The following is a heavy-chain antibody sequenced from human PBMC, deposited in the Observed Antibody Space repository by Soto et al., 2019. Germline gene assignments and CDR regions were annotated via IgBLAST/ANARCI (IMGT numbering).Heavy chain of an antibody. Sequence: SETLSLTCAVSGGSISSGGYSWSWIRQPPGEGLEWIGYIYHSGSTYYNPSLKSRVTISVDRSKNQFSLKLSSVTAADTAVYYCARGPSAAFTYYFDYWGQGTLVTVSS. V-gene: IGHV4-30-2*01. CDR3: ARGPSAAFTYYFDY. D-gene: IGHD2-15*01. CDR1: GGSISSGGYS. J-gene: IGHJ4*02. CDR2: IYHSGST.